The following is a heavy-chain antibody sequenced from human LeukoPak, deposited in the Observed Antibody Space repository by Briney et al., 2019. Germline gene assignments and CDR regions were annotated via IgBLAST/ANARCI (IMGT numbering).Heavy chain of an antibody. CDR2: INPNSGGT. Sequence: ASVKVSCKASGYTFTAYYMHWVRQAPGQGLEWMGWINPNSGGTNYAQKLQGRVTMTTDTSTSTAYMELRSLRSDDTAVYYCAREGPPGYYYGMDVWGQGTTVTVSS. V-gene: IGHV1-2*02. CDR1: GYTFTAYY. CDR3: AREGPPGYYYGMDV. J-gene: IGHJ6*02.